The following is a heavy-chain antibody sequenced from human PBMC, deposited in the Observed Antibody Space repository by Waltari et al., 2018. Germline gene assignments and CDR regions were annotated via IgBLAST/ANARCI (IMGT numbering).Heavy chain of an antibody. CDR1: GGSISSSSYY. D-gene: IGHD6-19*01. J-gene: IGHJ4*02. Sequence: QLQLQESGPGLVKPSETLSLTCTVSGGSISSSSYYWGWIRQPPGKGLEWIGSIYYSGSTYYHPSLKSRVTISVDTSKNQFSLKLSSVTAADTAVYYCAREDKWLVPIDYWGQGTLVTVSS. CDR2: IYYSGST. V-gene: IGHV4-39*07. CDR3: AREDKWLVPIDY.